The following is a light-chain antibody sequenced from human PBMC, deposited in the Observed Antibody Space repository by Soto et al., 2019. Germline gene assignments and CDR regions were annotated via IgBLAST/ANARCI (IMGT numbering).Light chain of an antibody. CDR1: QSVSSN. J-gene: IGKJ2*01. CDR3: QHYKNWPYT. Sequence: EIVMTQSPATLSVSPGERATLSCRASQSVSSNLAWYQQKPGQAPRLLISGASTRATGIPARFSGSGSGTEFTLTISRLLSEDFAVYYCQHYKNWPYTFGQGTKLEI. V-gene: IGKV3-15*01. CDR2: GAS.